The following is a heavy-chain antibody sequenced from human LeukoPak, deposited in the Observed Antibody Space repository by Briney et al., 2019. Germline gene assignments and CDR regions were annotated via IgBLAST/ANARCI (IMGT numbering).Heavy chain of an antibody. J-gene: IGHJ6*02. D-gene: IGHD2-15*01. Sequence: ASVQVSCKASGYTFSGYDINWVRQATGQGLEWVGWMNPNSGNTGYTQKFQGRVTMTRSTSISTAYMELSSLRSEDTAVYYCARAPSYCTSGSCYYYYGLDVWGQGTTVTVSS. CDR1: GYTFSGYD. CDR3: ARAPSYCTSGSCYYYYGLDV. V-gene: IGHV1-8*01. CDR2: MNPNSGNT.